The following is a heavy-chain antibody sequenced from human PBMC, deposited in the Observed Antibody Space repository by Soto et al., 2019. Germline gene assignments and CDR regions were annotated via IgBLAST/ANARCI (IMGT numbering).Heavy chain of an antibody. CDR2: IIPMLTVT. D-gene: IGHD3-3*02. J-gene: IGHJ3*01. CDR3: SIGIWSAETFDV. V-gene: IGHV1-69*02. CDR1: GGTFSTYT. Sequence: QVHLEQSGAEVKKPGSSVKVSCTAAGGTFSTYTLIWVRQAPGQGLEWMGRIIPMLTVTNSAQKFQGRVTLTADKSTSTAFMELTSLTSDDTAVYYCSIGIWSAETFDVWGQGTMVTVSS.